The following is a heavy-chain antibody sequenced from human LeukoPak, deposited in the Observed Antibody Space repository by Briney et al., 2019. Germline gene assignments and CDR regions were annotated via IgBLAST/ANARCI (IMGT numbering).Heavy chain of an antibody. V-gene: IGHV1-8*03. Sequence: ASVKVSCKASGYTFTSYDINWVRQATGQGLEWMGWMNPNSGKTGYAQKFQGRVTITRNTSISTAYMEVSSLRSEDTAVYYCARASPFYYYYYMDVWGKGTTVTVSS. CDR3: ARASPFYYYYYMDV. CDR2: MNPNSGKT. D-gene: IGHD6-6*01. CDR1: GYTFTSYD. J-gene: IGHJ6*03.